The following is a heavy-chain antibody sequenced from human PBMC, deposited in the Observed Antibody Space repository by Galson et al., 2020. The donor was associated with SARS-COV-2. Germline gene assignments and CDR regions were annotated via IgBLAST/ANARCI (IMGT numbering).Heavy chain of an antibody. V-gene: IGHV3-21*01. D-gene: IGHD5-12*01. Sequence: GESLKISCAASGFTFSSYSMNWVRQAPGKGLEWVSSISSSSSYIYYADSVKGRFTISRDNAKNSLYLQMNSLRAEDTAVYYCARDLEWLRLGNWFDPWGQGTLVTVSS. J-gene: IGHJ5*02. CDR2: ISSSSSYI. CDR3: ARDLEWLRLGNWFDP. CDR1: GFTFSSYS.